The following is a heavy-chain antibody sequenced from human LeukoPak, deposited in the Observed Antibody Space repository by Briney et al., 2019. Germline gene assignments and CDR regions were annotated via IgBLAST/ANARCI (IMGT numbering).Heavy chain of an antibody. J-gene: IGHJ5*02. CDR1: GFIFSNYW. CDR2: IKQDGSEK. D-gene: IGHD3-16*01. Sequence: PGGSLRRSCSASGFIFSNYWMTWVRLAPGKGLEWVANIKQDGSEKYYVDSVKGRFTISRDNAKKSLYLQMNSLRAEDTAVYFCARDMIILQSWGQGTLVTVSS. CDR3: ARDMIILQS. V-gene: IGHV3-7*04.